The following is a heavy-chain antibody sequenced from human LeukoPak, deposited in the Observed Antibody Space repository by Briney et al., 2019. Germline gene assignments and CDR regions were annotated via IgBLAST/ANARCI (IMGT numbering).Heavy chain of an antibody. CDR1: GGTFSSYA. D-gene: IGHD3-3*01. CDR3: ARVRGYDFWGGYYSDYYYYMDV. Sequence: SVKVSCKASGGTFSSYAISWVRQAPGRGLEWMGGIIPIFGTANYAQKFQGRVTITTDESTSTAYMELSSLRSEDTAVYYCARVRGYDFWGGYYSDYYYYMDVWRKGTTVTVSS. CDR2: IIPIFGTA. J-gene: IGHJ6*03. V-gene: IGHV1-69*05.